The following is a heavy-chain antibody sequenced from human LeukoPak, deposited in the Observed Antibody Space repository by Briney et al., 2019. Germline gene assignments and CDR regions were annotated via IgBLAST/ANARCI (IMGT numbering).Heavy chain of an antibody. D-gene: IGHD1-26*01. CDR3: ARRVGRGNFDY. J-gene: IGHJ4*02. CDR1: GGSFSGYY. V-gene: IGHV4-34*01. CDR2: INHSGST. Sequence: PSETLSLTCAVYGGSFSGYYWSWIRQPPGKGLEWIGEINHSGSTNYNPSLKSRVTISVDTSKNQFSLKLSSVTAADTAVYYCARRVGRGNFDYWGQGTLVTVSS.